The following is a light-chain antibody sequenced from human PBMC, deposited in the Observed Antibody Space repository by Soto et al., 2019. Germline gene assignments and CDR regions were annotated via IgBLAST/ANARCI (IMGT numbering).Light chain of an antibody. J-gene: IGLJ3*02. V-gene: IGLV4-69*01. Sequence: QLVLTQSPSASASLGASVKLTCTLSSGHSSYAIAWHQQQPEKGPRYLMKVNSDGSHGKGDGIPDRFSGSSSGAERYLTISSLQSGDEADYYCQTWGTGIRVFGGGTKVTVL. CDR2: VNSDGSH. CDR3: QTWGTGIRV. CDR1: SGHSSYA.